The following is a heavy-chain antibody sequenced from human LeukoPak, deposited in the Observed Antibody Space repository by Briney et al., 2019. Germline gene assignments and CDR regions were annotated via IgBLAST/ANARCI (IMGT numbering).Heavy chain of an antibody. D-gene: IGHD3-10*01. Sequence: SVKVSCKASGGTFSSYAISWVRQAPGQGLEWMGGIIPIFGTANYAQKFQGRVTITADKSTSTAYMELSSLRSEDTAVYYCARDVRGSGSYFLGLFNWFDPWGQGTLVTVSS. CDR2: IIPIFGTA. V-gene: IGHV1-69*06. J-gene: IGHJ5*02. CDR3: ARDVRGSGSYFLGLFNWFDP. CDR1: GGTFSSYA.